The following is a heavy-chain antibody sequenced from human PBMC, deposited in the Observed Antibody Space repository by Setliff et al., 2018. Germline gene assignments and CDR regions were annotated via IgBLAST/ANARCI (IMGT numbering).Heavy chain of an antibody. V-gene: IGHV5-51*01. D-gene: IGHD5-18*01. Sequence: GESLTISCKASGYRFTSQWIAWVRQTPGRGLEWMGIIYPADSDTTYSPSFQGQVTISVDKSLSTAYLQWSSLKASDSGKYYCARRGYGGYIYGSFDSWGQGTQVTVSS. CDR1: GYRFTSQW. CDR3: ARRGYGGYIYGSFDS. CDR2: IYPADSDT. J-gene: IGHJ5*01.